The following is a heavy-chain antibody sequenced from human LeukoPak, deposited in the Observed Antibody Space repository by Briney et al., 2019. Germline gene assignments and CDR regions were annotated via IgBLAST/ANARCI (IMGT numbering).Heavy chain of an antibody. J-gene: IGHJ6*03. Sequence: GGSLRLSCAASGFTFDDYGMSWVRQAPGQGLEWVSGVNWNGGSTGYADSVKGRFTISRDNAKNSLYLQMNSLRAEDTALYYCARDSYYDRCYYMDVWGKGTTVTVSS. CDR1: GFTFDDYG. D-gene: IGHD3-3*01. V-gene: IGHV3-20*04. CDR3: ARDSYYDRCYYMDV. CDR2: VNWNGGST.